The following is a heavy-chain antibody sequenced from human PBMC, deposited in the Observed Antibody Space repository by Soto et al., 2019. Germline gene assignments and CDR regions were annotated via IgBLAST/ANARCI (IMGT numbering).Heavy chain of an antibody. D-gene: IGHD2-2*01. V-gene: IGHV1-58*02. CDR2: IVVGSGNT. CDR3: AADLGIYCSSTSCGEYNWFDP. J-gene: IGHJ5*02. Sequence: SVKVSCKASGFTFTSSAMQWVRQARGQRLEWIGWIVVGSGNTNYAQMFQERVTITRDMSTSTAYIELSSLRSEYTAVYYCAADLGIYCSSTSCGEYNWFDPWGQGTLVTVSS. CDR1: GFTFTSSA.